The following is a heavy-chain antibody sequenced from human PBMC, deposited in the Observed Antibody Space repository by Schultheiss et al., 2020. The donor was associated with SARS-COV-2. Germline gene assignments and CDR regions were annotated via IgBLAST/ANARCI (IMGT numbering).Heavy chain of an antibody. CDR1: GFTFSNAW. D-gene: IGHD3-10*01. Sequence: GGSLRLSCAASGFTFSNAWMSWVRQAPGKGLEWVAVISYDGSNKYYADSVKGRFTISRDNSKNTLYLQMNSLRAEDTAVYYCAKDPDRGKAEAPGAYFDYWGQGTLVTVSS. CDR2: ISYDGSNK. V-gene: IGHV3-30*18. J-gene: IGHJ4*02. CDR3: AKDPDRGKAEAPGAYFDY.